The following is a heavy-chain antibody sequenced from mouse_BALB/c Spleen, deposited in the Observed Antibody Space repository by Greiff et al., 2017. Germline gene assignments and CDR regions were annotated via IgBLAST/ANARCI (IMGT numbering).Heavy chain of an antibody. CDR1: GFTFSDYY. D-gene: IGHD2-14*01. CDR2: ISDGGSYT. Sequence: DVKLVESGGGLVKPGGSLKLSCAASGFTFSDYYMYWVRQTPEKRLEWVATISDGGSYTYYPDSVKGRFTISRDNAKNNLYLQMSSLKSEDTAMYYCARTGYRYDVWFAYWGQGTLVTGSA. V-gene: IGHV5-4*02. J-gene: IGHJ3*01. CDR3: ARTGYRYDVWFAY.